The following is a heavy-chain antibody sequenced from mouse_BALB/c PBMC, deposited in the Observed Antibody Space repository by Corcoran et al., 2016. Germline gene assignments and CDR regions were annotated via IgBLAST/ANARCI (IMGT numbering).Heavy chain of an antibody. Sequence: EVQLRQSGPELVKPGASVKMSCKASGYTCTSYVMHWVKQKPGQGLEWIGYINPYNDGTKYNEKFKGKATLTSDKYSSTAYMELSSLTSEDSAVYYCARGGGMSTTRYFDVWGAGTTVTVSS. D-gene: IGHD2-4*01. CDR2: INPYNDGT. CDR1: GYTCTSYV. V-gene: IGHV1S136*01. J-gene: IGHJ1*01. CDR3: ARGGGMSTTRYFDV.